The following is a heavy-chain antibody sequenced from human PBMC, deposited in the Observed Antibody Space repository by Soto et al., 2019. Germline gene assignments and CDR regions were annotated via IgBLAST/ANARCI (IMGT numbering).Heavy chain of an antibody. CDR1: GGSVSSGSYY. CDR3: ARDKTYSNYYYGMDV. J-gene: IGHJ6*02. V-gene: IGHV4-61*01. Sequence: QVQLQESGPGLVKPSETLSLTCTVSGGSVSSGSYYWSWIRQPPGKGLEWIGYIYYSGSTNYNPSLKSRVTIXXDXSXXQFSLKLSSVTAADTAVYYCARDKTYSNYYYGMDVWGQGTTVTVSS. CDR2: IYYSGST. D-gene: IGHD4-4*01.